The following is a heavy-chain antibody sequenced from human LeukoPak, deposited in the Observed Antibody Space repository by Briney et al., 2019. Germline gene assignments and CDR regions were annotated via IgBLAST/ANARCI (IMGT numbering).Heavy chain of an antibody. D-gene: IGHD2-15*01. J-gene: IGHJ5*02. CDR2: IYSGGST. Sequence: PGGSLRLSCEASGFIVSSSYMSWVRQAPGKGLEWVSVIYSGGSTYYVDSVKGRFTISRDNAKNTLYLQMNSLRAEDTAVYYCARVQGYCSGGSCYGVNWFDPWGEGTLFTVSS. CDR1: GFIVSSSY. V-gene: IGHV3-53*01. CDR3: ARVQGYCSGGSCYGVNWFDP.